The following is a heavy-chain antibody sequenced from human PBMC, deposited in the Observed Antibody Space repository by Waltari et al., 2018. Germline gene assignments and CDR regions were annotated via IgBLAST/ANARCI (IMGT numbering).Heavy chain of an antibody. CDR3: ARGGTRGWFDP. D-gene: IGHD1-1*01. CDR1: GFTVRSHY. J-gene: IGHJ5*02. CDR2: IYSGGST. Sequence: EGQLVESGGGLIRRGGSRRSSCAACGFTVRSHYMSGVRQAPGKGREWVSVIYSGGSTYYADSGKGRFTISRDNSKNTLYLQMNSLRADDTAVYYCARGGTRGWFDPWGQGTLVTVSS. V-gene: IGHV3-53*01.